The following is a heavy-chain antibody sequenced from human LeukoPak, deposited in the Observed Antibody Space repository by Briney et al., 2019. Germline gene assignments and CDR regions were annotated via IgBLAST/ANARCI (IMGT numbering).Heavy chain of an antibody. CDR1: GFTVGSDY. CDR3: ARDRWGSDY. CDR2: TYSGGST. D-gene: IGHD2-21*01. J-gene: IGHJ4*02. Sequence: GGSLRLSCAASGFTVGSDYMSWVRQAPGKGLEWVSVTYSGGSTYYADSVKGRFTISRDNSKNTLYLQMNSLRAEDTAVYYCARDRWGSDYWGQGTLVTVSS. V-gene: IGHV3-66*01.